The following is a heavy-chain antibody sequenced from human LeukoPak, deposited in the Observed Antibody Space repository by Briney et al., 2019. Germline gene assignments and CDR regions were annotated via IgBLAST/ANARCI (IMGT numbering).Heavy chain of an antibody. Sequence: GGSLRLSCAASGFTFSSYSVNWVRQAPGKGLEWVSSISSSSSYIYYADSVKGRFTMSRDNAKNTLYLQLHSLRAEDTAVYYCARDPYCTSTSCFFVAFDIWGQGTMVTVSS. D-gene: IGHD2-2*01. CDR3: ARDPYCTSTSCFFVAFDI. CDR1: GFTFSSYS. J-gene: IGHJ3*02. V-gene: IGHV3-21*06. CDR2: ISSSSSYI.